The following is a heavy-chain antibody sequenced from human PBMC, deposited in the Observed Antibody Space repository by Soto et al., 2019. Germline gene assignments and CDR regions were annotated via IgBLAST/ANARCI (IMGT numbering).Heavy chain of an antibody. J-gene: IGHJ6*02. CDR3: AKGILSATIGPYAMDV. CDR2: ISYDGNYI. Sequence: LRLSFEASGFAFSSYAMHWVRQAPGKGLEWVGVISYDGNYIYYADSVKGRFTISRDNSKNTLYVQVNSLRPEDTAVYYCAKGILSATIGPYAMDVWGQGTTVTVSS. CDR1: GFAFSSYA. V-gene: IGHV3-30*18. D-gene: IGHD3-16*01.